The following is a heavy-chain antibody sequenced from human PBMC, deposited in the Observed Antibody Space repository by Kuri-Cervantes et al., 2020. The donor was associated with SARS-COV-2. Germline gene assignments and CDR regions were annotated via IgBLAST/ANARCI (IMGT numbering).Heavy chain of an antibody. CDR3: ARGGLGCSSTSCYFGFGYYGMDV. Sequence: GGSLRLSCAASGFSFSDYYMSWIRQAPGKGLEWVSYITSSGSIIYYADSVKGRFTISRDNAKNSLYLQMNSLRAEDTAVYYCARGGLGCSSTSCYFGFGYYGMDVWGQGTTVTVSS. CDR1: GFSFSDYY. CDR2: ITSSGSII. J-gene: IGHJ6*02. D-gene: IGHD2-2*01. V-gene: IGHV3-11*04.